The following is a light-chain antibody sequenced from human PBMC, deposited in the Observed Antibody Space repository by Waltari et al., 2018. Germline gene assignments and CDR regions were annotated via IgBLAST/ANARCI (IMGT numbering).Light chain of an antibody. CDR1: PSTVGNNG. V-gene: IGLV1-51*02. Sequence: QSVLTQPPSVSAAPGHKVSISCSGTPSTVGNNGVFWYRQLPGSAPKLLIYETKGRPKGTPDRFSGSKSATTAILDIAGRQPGDEADYYCGTWDSSLALWLFGGGTKLTV. CDR2: ETK. J-gene: IGLJ3*02. CDR3: GTWDSSLALWL.